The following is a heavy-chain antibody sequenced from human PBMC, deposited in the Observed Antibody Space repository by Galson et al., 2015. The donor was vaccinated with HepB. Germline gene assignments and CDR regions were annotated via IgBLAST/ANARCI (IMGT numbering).Heavy chain of an antibody. D-gene: IGHD3-10*01. CDR2: ISAYNGNT. CDR3: AREVVEVRGSGRWFDP. V-gene: IGHV1-18*04. J-gene: IGHJ5*02. Sequence: SVKVSCKASGYTFTSYGISWVRQAPGQGLEWMGWISAYNGNTNYAQKLQGRVTMTTDTSTSTAYMELRSLRSDDTAVYYCAREVVEVRGSGRWFDPWSQGTLVTVSS. CDR1: GYTFTSYG.